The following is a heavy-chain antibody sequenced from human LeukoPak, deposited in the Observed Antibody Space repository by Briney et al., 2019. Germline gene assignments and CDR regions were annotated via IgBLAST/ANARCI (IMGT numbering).Heavy chain of an antibody. J-gene: IGHJ5*02. CDR3: ARGSDIVVVPAALRNWFDP. CDR1: GGSFSGYY. V-gene: IGHV4-34*01. Sequence: SETLSLTCAVYGGSFSGYYWSWIRQPPGKGLEWIGEINHSGSTNYNPSLKSRVTISVDTSKNQFSLKLSSVTAADTAVYYCARGSDIVVVPAALRNWFDPWGQGTPVTVSS. CDR2: INHSGST. D-gene: IGHD2-2*01.